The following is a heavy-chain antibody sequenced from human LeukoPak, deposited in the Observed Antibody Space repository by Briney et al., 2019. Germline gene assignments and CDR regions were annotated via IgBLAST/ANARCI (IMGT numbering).Heavy chain of an antibody. Sequence: PGGSLRLSYAASGFTFSSYAMHWVRQAPGKGLEWVAVISYDGSNKYYADSVKGRFTISRDNSKNTLYLQMNSLRAEDTAVYYCARGPELPFFDYWGQGTLVTVSS. CDR2: ISYDGSNK. D-gene: IGHD2-15*01. CDR1: GFTFSSYA. V-gene: IGHV3-30-3*01. J-gene: IGHJ4*02. CDR3: ARGPELPFFDY.